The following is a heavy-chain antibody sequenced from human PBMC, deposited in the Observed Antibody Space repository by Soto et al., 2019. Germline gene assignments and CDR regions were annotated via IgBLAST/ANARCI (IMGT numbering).Heavy chain of an antibody. CDR1: GYTFTSYY. Sequence: QVQLVQSGAEVKKPGASVKVSCKASGYTFTSYYMHWVRQAPGQGLEWMGIINPSGGSTSYAQKFQGRVTMTRDTSTSTVYMELSSLRSEDTAVYYCAREPSSSYYYYGMDVWGQGTTVTVSS. CDR3: AREPSSSYYYYGMDV. J-gene: IGHJ6*02. V-gene: IGHV1-46*01. CDR2: INPSGGST. D-gene: IGHD6-13*01.